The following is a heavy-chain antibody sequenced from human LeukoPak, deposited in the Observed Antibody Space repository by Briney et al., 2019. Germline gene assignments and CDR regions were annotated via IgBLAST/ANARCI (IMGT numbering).Heavy chain of an antibody. CDR2: ISYDGSKR. Sequence: GGSLSLSCAASGFTFRSYARHWVRQAPGKGLEWVALISYDGSKRYFADSVKVRFTISRDNTKNTLYLQMNSLRAEATAVYYCAREDPWQSKGVAYRGQGTLVT. CDR1: GFTFRSYA. D-gene: IGHD3-16*01. V-gene: IGHV3-30*04. CDR3: AREDPWQSKGVAY. J-gene: IGHJ4*02.